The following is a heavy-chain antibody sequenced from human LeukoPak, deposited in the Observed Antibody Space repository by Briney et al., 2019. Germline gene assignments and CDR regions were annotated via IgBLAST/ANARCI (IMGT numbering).Heavy chain of an antibody. J-gene: IGHJ4*02. D-gene: IGHD5-12*01. Sequence: GGSLRLSCAVSGFTFDDYGMSWVRQVPGKGLEWVSGINWNGGSTAYADPVKGRFIISRDNAKNSLYLEVNSLRAEDTALYHCARGPPYSGYDQFDYWGQGTLVTVSS. V-gene: IGHV3-20*01. CDR3: ARGPPYSGYDQFDY. CDR1: GFTFDDYG. CDR2: INWNGGST.